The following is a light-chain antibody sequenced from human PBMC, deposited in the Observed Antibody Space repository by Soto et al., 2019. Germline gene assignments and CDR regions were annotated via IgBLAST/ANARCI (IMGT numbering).Light chain of an antibody. CDR3: QHYGTSPIT. J-gene: IGKJ3*01. Sequence: EIVLTQSPGTLSLSPGERATLSCRASQSVGNSLVWYQQKPGQAPRLLIYGARGRATGIPDRFSGSGFGTDVTLIISRVEPEDYAVYYCQHYGTSPITFGPGTKVDIK. CDR1: QSVGNS. V-gene: IGKV3-20*01. CDR2: GAR.